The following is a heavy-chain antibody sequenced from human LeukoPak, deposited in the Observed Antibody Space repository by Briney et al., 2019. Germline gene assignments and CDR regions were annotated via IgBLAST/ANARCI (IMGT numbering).Heavy chain of an antibody. CDR1: GYTLNELS. Sequence: ASVKVSCKVSGYTLNELSIHWVRQAPGKGLEWMGGLDPEDGETIYAQKFQGRVTMTEDTFTDTAYMELNSLRSEDTAVYYCATDGGPLTSAGSFWGQGTLVTVSS. V-gene: IGHV1-24*01. CDR3: ATDGGPLTSAGSF. CDR2: LDPEDGET. D-gene: IGHD1-14*01. J-gene: IGHJ4*02.